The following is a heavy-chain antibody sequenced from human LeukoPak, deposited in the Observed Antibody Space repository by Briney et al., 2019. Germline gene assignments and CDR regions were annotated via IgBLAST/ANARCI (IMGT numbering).Heavy chain of an antibody. CDR2: IIASAYTT. D-gene: IGHD2-2*01. Sequence: GGSLRLSCAASGFTFSSYGMSWVRQAPGKGLEWVSTIIASAYTTYYADSVKGRFTISRDNSKNTLYLQMNSLRAEDTAVYYCAAAAAHTVQHWGQGTLVTVSS. CDR3: AAAAAHTVQH. CDR1: GFTFSSYG. J-gene: IGHJ1*01. V-gene: IGHV3-23*01.